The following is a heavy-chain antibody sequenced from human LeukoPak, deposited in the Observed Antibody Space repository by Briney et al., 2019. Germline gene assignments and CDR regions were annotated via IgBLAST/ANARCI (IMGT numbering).Heavy chain of an antibody. J-gene: IGHJ2*01. Sequence: SETLSLTCTVSGGSISSGSYYWSWIRQPAGKGLEWIGRIYTSGSTNYNPSLKSRVTISVDTSKNQFSLKLSSVTAADTAVYYCARASVWTPKNRYFDLWGRGTLVTVSS. CDR2: IYTSGST. V-gene: IGHV4-61*02. CDR3: ARASVWTPKNRYFDL. CDR1: GGSISSGSYY. D-gene: IGHD2-8*01.